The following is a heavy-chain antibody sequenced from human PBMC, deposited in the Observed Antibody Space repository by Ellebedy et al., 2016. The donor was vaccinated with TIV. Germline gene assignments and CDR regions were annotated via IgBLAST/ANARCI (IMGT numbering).Heavy chain of an antibody. CDR1: GFTFSSYA. D-gene: IGHD5-24*01. CDR3: AKVRGRWLQLDAFDI. CDR2: ISGSGGST. J-gene: IGHJ3*02. V-gene: IGHV3-23*01. Sequence: GESLKISXAASGFTFSSYAMSWVRQAPGKGLEWVSAISGSGGSTYYADSVKGRFTISRDNSKNTLYLQMNSLRAEDTAVYYCAKVRGRWLQLDAFDIWGQGTMVTVSS.